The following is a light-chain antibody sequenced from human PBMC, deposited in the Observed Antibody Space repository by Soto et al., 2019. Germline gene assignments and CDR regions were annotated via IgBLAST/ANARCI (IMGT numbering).Light chain of an antibody. CDR2: EGS. V-gene: IGLV2-23*01. J-gene: IGLJ2*01. CDR1: SSDVGSYNL. Sequence: QSALTQPASVSGSPGQSITISCTGTSSDVGSYNLVSWHQQHPGKAPKLMIYEGSKRPSGVSNRFSGSKSGNTASLTISGLQAEDEADYYCCSYAGSSTVVFGGGTKLTVL. CDR3: CSYAGSSTVV.